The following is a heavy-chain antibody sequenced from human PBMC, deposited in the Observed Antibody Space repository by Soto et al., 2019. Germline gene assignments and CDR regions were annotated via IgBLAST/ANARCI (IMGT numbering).Heavy chain of an antibody. V-gene: IGHV4-59*01. D-gene: IGHD1-26*01. CDR2: IYYIGRT. CDR3: AREIVGATGWFDP. Sequence: WTWIRQPPGKGLEWIGYIYYIGRTNYNPSLKSRVTMSIDTSKNQFSLRLNSATAADTAVYYCAREIVGATGWFDPWGQGTLVTVSS. J-gene: IGHJ5*02.